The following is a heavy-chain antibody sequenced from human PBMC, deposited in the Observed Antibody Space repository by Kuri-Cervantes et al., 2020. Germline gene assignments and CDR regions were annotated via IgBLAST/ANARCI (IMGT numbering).Heavy chain of an antibody. V-gene: IGHV4-34*01. D-gene: IGHD3-10*01. CDR1: GGSFSGYY. CDR2: INHSGST. Sequence: SETLSLTCAVYGGSFSGYYWSWIRQPPGKGLEWIGEINHSGSTNYNPSLKSRVTISVDTSKNQFSLKLSSVTAADTAVYYCARVSDYYGSAPRGYSDYWGQGTLVTVSS. CDR3: ARVSDYYGSAPRGYSDY. J-gene: IGHJ4*02.